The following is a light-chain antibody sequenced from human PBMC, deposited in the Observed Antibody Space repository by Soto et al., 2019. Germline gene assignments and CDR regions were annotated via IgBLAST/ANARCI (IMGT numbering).Light chain of an antibody. J-gene: IGLJ3*02. CDR2: SDD. Sequence: QSVLTQPTSLSGTPGQRVTISCSGSNSNIGRYSVNWYQHFPGTAPKILIYSDDERPSGVPDRFSGSKSGTSASLAISGLQYEDEAEYYCAAWDDNLNGPLFGGGTKLTVL. V-gene: IGLV1-44*01. CDR3: AAWDDNLNGPL. CDR1: NSNIGRYS.